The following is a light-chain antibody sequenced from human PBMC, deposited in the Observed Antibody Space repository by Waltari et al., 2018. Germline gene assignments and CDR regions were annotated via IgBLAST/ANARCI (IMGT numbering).Light chain of an antibody. CDR2: RAS. CDR3: HQYFSVPLT. J-gene: IGKJ4*01. CDR1: QSVLYTPNNNDY. V-gene: IGKV4-1*01. Sequence: DIVVTQSPDSLAVSLGARATITCKSRQSVLYTPNNNDYLAWYQQKPGQPPKLLIHRASTREFGVPDRFSGSGSGTDFTLTISSLQAEDVATYYCHQYFSVPLTFGGGTRVEIK.